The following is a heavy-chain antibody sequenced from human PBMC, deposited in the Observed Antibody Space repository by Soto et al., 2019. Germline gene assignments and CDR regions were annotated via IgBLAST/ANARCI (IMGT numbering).Heavy chain of an antibody. CDR1: GGSISSGDHY. J-gene: IGHJ5*02. V-gene: IGHV4-30-4*01. D-gene: IGHD2-15*01. Sequence: QVQLQESGPGLVKPSQTLSLTCTVSGGSISSGDHYWSWIRQPPGKGLEWIGYIYYSGSTYYNPSRKSRVTISVDASKNHSSRKLSSVPAADTAVYYCAGEVVVAATGWFDPWGQGTLVTVSS. CDR3: AGEVVVAATGWFDP. CDR2: IYYSGST.